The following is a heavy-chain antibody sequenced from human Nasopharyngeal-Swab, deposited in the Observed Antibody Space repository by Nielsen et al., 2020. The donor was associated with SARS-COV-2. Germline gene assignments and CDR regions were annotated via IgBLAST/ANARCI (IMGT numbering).Heavy chain of an antibody. V-gene: IGHV6-1*01. D-gene: IGHD3-10*01. Sequence: SETLSLTCAISGDSVSSNSAAWNWIRQSPSRGLEWLGRTYYRSKWYNDYAVSVKSRITINPDTSKNQFSLQLNSVTPEDTAVYYCARDLLWFGELSLEFGNCMDVWGQGTTVTVSS. CDR2: TYYRSKWYN. J-gene: IGHJ6*02. CDR3: ARDLLWFGELSLEFGNCMDV. CDR1: GDSVSSNSAA.